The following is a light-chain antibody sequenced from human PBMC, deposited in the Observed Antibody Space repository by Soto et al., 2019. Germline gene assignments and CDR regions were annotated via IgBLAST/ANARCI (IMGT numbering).Light chain of an antibody. Sequence: QSVLTQPPSASGTPGQRVTVSCSGSSSNIGINYVYWYQQLPGTAPQLLIYGDYQRPSGVPDRFSGSKSGTSASLAISGLRSEDEADYYCATWDDSLRVVVFGGGTKVTVL. CDR1: SSNIGINY. V-gene: IGLV1-47*01. CDR3: ATWDDSLRVVV. CDR2: GDY. J-gene: IGLJ2*01.